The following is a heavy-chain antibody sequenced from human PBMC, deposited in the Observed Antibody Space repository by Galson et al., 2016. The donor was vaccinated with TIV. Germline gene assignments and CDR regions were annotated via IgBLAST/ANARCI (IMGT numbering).Heavy chain of an antibody. D-gene: IGHD3-22*01. CDR3: ARGRGIYDSSGYFLFDH. Sequence: SVKVSCKASGVTFSYFAFSWVRQAPGQGLEWMGGIVPMFGTTNYAQKFQGRVTMSADESTTTAYLELSSLSSEDTAVYYCARGRGIYDSSGYFLFDHWGQGTLVTVSS. CDR1: GVTFSYFA. V-gene: IGHV1-69*13. J-gene: IGHJ5*02. CDR2: IVPMFGTT.